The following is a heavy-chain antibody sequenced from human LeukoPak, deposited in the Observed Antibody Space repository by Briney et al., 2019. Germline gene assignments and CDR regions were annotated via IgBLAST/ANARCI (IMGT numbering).Heavy chain of an antibody. Sequence: RGSLRLSCAASGFTFSSYAMSWVRQAPGKGLEWVSASSGNGGSTYYADSVKGRFTISRDNSKNTLYLQMNSLRAEDTAVYYCAKVEDIVVVVAATPLSWFDPWGQGTLVTVSS. CDR2: SSGNGGST. D-gene: IGHD2-15*01. J-gene: IGHJ5*02. CDR3: AKVEDIVVVVAATPLSWFDP. V-gene: IGHV3-23*01. CDR1: GFTFSSYA.